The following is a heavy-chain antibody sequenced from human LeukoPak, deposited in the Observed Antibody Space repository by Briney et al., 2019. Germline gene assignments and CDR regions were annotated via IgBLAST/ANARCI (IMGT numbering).Heavy chain of an antibody. Sequence: PGGSLRLSCAASGFTFSSSGMHWVRQAPGKGLEWVAFIRYDGSNKYYADSVKGRFTISRDNSKNTLYLQMNSLRAEDTAVYYCARDKYVSGIQLWLGNMDVWGKGTTVTVSS. CDR2: IRYDGSNK. V-gene: IGHV3-30*02. CDR3: ARDKYVSGIQLWLGNMDV. CDR1: GFTFSSSG. J-gene: IGHJ6*03. D-gene: IGHD5-18*01.